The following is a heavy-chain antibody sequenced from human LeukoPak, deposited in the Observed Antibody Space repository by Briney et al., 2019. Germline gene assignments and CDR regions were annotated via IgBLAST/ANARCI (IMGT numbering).Heavy chain of an antibody. CDR1: GGSFSSGGYY. Sequence: SETLSLTCTVSGGSFSSGGYYWSWIRQPAGKGLEWIGRIYTSGSTNHNPSLKSRVTMSVDTSKNQFSLKLSSVTAADTAVYYCARDHGSGSYYNNYYYYYMDVWGKGTTVTVSS. V-gene: IGHV4-61*02. J-gene: IGHJ6*03. CDR3: ARDHGSGSYYNNYYYYYMDV. CDR2: IYTSGST. D-gene: IGHD3-10*01.